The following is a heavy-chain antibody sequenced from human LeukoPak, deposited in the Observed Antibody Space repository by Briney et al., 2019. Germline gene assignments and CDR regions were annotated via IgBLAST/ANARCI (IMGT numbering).Heavy chain of an antibody. D-gene: IGHD3-3*01. CDR2: IKSKTDGGTT. CDR1: GFTFSSYS. Sequence: GGSLRLSCAASGFTFSSYSMNWVRQAPGKGLEWVGRIKSKTDGGTTDYAAPVKGRFTISRDDSKSIAYLQMNSLKTEDTAVYYCTSSEGDFWSGYYGPFDYWGQGTLVTVSS. J-gene: IGHJ4*02. V-gene: IGHV3-15*01. CDR3: TSSEGDFWSGYYGPFDY.